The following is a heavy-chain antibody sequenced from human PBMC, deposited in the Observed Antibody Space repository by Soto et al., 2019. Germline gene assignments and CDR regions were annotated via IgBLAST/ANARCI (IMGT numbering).Heavy chain of an antibody. Sequence: QVQLVESGGGVVQPGRSLRLSCAASGFTFSSYGMHWVRQAPGKGLEWVAVIWYDGSNKYYADSVKGRFTISRDNSKNTLYLQMNSLRAEDTAVYYCARDGDYGDYVLDYWGQGPLVTVSS. CDR2: IWYDGSNK. CDR1: GFTFSSYG. J-gene: IGHJ4*02. CDR3: ARDGDYGDYVLDY. V-gene: IGHV3-33*01. D-gene: IGHD4-17*01.